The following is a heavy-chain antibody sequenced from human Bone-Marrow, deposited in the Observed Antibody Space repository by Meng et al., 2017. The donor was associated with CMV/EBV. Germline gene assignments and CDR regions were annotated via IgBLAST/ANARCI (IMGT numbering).Heavy chain of an antibody. Sequence: LSLTCAASGFTFSSYAINWVRQAPGKGLEWVSGISGSGGDTYFADSVKGRFSISRDNSKHTLYLQMNSLRAEDTAIYYCARTIPPAIFYYYYGLDVWGQGTTVTVSS. CDR2: ISGSGGDT. CDR1: GFTFSSYA. V-gene: IGHV3-23*01. J-gene: IGHJ6*02. D-gene: IGHD2-2*02. CDR3: ARTIPPAIFYYYYGLDV.